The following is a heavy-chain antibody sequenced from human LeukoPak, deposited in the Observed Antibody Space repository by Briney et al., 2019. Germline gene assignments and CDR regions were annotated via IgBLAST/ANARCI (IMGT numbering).Heavy chain of an antibody. V-gene: IGHV3-74*01. D-gene: IGHD3-16*01. CDR2: IHTDGSVT. CDR1: GFTFNNYW. Sequence: AGGSLRLSCAASGFTFNNYWMHWVRQAPGKGLVWVSRIHTDGSVTNYADSVKGRFTISRDNAKNTLYLQMNNLRAEDTAVYYCARVYVGTRTPYPYDYWGQGTLVTVSS. CDR3: ARVYVGTRTPYPYDY. J-gene: IGHJ4*02.